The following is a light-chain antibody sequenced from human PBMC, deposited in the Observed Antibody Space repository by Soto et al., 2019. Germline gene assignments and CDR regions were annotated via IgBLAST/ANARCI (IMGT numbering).Light chain of an antibody. CDR1: SSDIGNYDL. CDR3: SSYTGTSAPYV. V-gene: IGLV2-14*01. Sequence: QSALTQPASVSGSPGQSITISCTGTSSDIGNYDLVSWYQHHPGKAPKLVIYDVTHRPSGVSNRYSGTKSGYTASLSISGLQPEDEADYYCSSYTGTSAPYVLGTGTKVTVL. J-gene: IGLJ1*01. CDR2: DVT.